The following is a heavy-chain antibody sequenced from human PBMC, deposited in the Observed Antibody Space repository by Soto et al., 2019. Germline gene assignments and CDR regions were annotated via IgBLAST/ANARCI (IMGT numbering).Heavy chain of an antibody. V-gene: IGHV4-59*08. D-gene: IGHD6-19*01. CDR2: INNSGST. Sequence: QVQLQESGPGLVKPSETLSLTCTVSGGSISSYYWSWIRQPPGKGLEWIGYINNSGSTNYNPSPKSRVTMSVDMSKKQFSRKLNSVPAADTAVDYCARHESSGWYYFDYWGQGTLVTVSS. CDR1: GGSISSYY. J-gene: IGHJ4*02. CDR3: ARHESSGWYYFDY.